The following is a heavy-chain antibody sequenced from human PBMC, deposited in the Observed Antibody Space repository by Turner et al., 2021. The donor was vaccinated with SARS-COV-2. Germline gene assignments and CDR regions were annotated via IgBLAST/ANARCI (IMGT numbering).Heavy chain of an antibody. CDR2: IDYTGSA. Sequence: QVQLQESGPSLVKPLETLSLPCTVSGGSIYSSSYYWGWVRQPPGKGLEWLGTIDYTGSAYYNPSLKSRGAISVRTSTNQFSLKLRSVTAADTAVYYCARLGFCSGGSCSFDHWGQGTLVTVS. D-gene: IGHD2-15*01. CDR3: ARLGFCSGGSCSFDH. V-gene: IGHV4-39*01. CDR1: GGSIYSSSYY. J-gene: IGHJ4*02.